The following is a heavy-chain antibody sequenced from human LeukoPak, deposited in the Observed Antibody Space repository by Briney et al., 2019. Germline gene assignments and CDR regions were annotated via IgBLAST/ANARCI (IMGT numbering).Heavy chain of an antibody. J-gene: IGHJ5*02. Sequence: SETLSLTCTVSGGSISSYYWSWIRQPPGKGLEWIGEINHSGSTNYNPSLKSRVTISVDTSKNQFSLKLSSVTAADTAVYYCARRRPRYCSGGSCYSSWFDPWGQGTLVTVSS. CDR3: ARRRPRYCSGGSCYSSWFDP. V-gene: IGHV4-34*01. CDR2: INHSGST. D-gene: IGHD2-15*01. CDR1: GGSISSYY.